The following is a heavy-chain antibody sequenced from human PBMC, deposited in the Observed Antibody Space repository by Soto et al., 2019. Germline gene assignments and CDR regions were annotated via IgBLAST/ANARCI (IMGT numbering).Heavy chain of an antibody. CDR1: GCTCGNYW. V-gene: IGHV3-74*01. D-gene: IGHD1-26*01. J-gene: IGHJ4*02. Sequence: GGPLRLSCAASGCTCGNYWMHWVRQTQGMGLVWVSHINIDGSDTTYADSVRGRFTISRDNAKNTLYLQMNSLRAEDTAVYYCVRDDIGVGLDHWGLGTPVTVSS. CDR2: INIDGSDT. CDR3: VRDDIGVGLDH.